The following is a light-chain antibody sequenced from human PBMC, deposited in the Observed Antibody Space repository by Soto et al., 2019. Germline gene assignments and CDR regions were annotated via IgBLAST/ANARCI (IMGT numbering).Light chain of an antibody. CDR1: QYINTR. CDR3: HQRQSWPRT. Sequence: EIVLTQSQATLSSFPGDRVTLSCRASQYINTRLAWYQHRPGQAPRLLIYQTSIRAAGIPARFSASGSGTDFTLTISDVQPEDFALYYCHQRQSWPRTFGQRTKVDI. CDR2: QTS. V-gene: IGKV3-11*01. J-gene: IGKJ1*01.